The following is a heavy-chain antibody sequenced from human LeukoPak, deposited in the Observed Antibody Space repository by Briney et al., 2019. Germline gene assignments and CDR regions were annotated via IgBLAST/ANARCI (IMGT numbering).Heavy chain of an antibody. V-gene: IGHV4-30-2*01. Sequence: NPSETLSLTCTVSGGSISSGGYYWSWIRQPPGKGLEWIGYIYHSGSTYYNPSLKSRVTISVDRSKNQFSLKLSSVTAADTAVYYCARVDDASGIAAADTFDYWGQGTLVTVSS. CDR3: ARVDDASGIAAADTFDY. CDR2: IYHSGST. J-gene: IGHJ4*02. CDR1: GGSISSGGYY. D-gene: IGHD6-13*01.